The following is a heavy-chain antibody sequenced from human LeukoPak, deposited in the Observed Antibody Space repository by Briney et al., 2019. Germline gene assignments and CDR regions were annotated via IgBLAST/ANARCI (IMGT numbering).Heavy chain of an antibody. CDR1: GFTFSSYD. J-gene: IGHJ4*02. CDR2: ISYDGSNK. CDR3: AKEGGDIVLMVYAFGSGHYFDY. Sequence: PGGSLTLPCAASGFTFSSYDMHWPRQAPGKGREGVAFISYDGSNKYYADSVKVRFTISRDNSKNTLYLQMNSLRVEDTAVYYCAKEGGDIVLMVYAFGSGHYFDYWGQGNLVTVSS. D-gene: IGHD2-8*01. V-gene: IGHV3-30*18.